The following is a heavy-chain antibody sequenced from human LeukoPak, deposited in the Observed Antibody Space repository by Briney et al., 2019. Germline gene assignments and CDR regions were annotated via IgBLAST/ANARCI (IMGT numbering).Heavy chain of an antibody. Sequence: ASVKVSCKACGYTFTDYYMLWVRQAPGQGFEWMGWINPNDGDTNYAQKFQGRVTMTRDTSISTAHMEVRRLRSDDTAVYYCATANFLYCSSSTCLFDYSGQGALVTVSS. CDR1: GYTFTDYY. V-gene: IGHV1-2*02. J-gene: IGHJ4*02. CDR3: ATANFLYCSSSTCLFDY. CDR2: INPNDGDT. D-gene: IGHD2-2*01.